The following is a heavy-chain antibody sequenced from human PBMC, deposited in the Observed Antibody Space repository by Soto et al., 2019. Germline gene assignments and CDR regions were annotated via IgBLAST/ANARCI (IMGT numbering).Heavy chain of an antibody. CDR2: VSSYNGNT. CDR3: AREVEGSYSPADF. D-gene: IGHD3-10*01. CDR1: GYTFTDHG. V-gene: IGHV1-18*01. J-gene: IGHJ4*02. Sequence: QVQLVQSGPEVKKPGASVTVSCKTSGYTFTDHGIDWVRQAPGQGLEWVGWVSSYNGNTNYAYNLKDRVIMTTDASTSTAYVELRGLRSDDTVVYYCAREVEGSYSPADFWGQGTPVTVSS.